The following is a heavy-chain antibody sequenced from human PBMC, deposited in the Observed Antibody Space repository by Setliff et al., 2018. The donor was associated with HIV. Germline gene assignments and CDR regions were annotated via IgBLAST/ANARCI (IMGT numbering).Heavy chain of an antibody. CDR1: GGSINNGYHY. D-gene: IGHD3-22*01. J-gene: IGHJ3*02. CDR3: ARWITTPTKGAFDI. V-gene: IGHV4-39*01. Sequence: SETLSLTCTVSGGSINNGYHYWVWIRQTPGKGPEWIGGIYYTGSAHYNPPLKSRVTISVATSKNQFSMKLTALTAADTTVYYCARWITTPTKGAFDIWGQGTAVTVSS. CDR2: IYYTGSA.